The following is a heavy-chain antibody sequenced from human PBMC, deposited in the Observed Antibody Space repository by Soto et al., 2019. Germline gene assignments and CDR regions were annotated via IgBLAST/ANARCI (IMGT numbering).Heavy chain of an antibody. CDR2: ISGSGGST. CDR1: GFTFSSYA. J-gene: IGHJ4*02. CDR3: AKAPYGSGSYMYFDY. D-gene: IGHD3-10*01. V-gene: IGHV3-23*01. Sequence: GGSLSLSCAASGFTFSSYAMSWVRQAPGKGLEWVSAISGSGGSTYYADSVKGRFTISRDNSKNTLYLQMNSLRAEDTAVYYCAKAPYGSGSYMYFDYWGQGTLVTVSS.